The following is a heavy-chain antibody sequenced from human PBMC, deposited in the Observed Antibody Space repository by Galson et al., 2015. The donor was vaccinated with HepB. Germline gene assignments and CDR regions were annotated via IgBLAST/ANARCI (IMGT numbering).Heavy chain of an antibody. Sequence: CAISGDSVSGNSAAWNWIRQSPSRGLEWLGRTYYRSKWYNDYAVSVESRITINSDTSKNQFSLNLTSVTAADTAVYYCGREGPTPVPSAIDYWGQGLLVTVSS. D-gene: IGHD2-2*01. CDR1: GDSVSGNSAA. J-gene: IGHJ4*02. V-gene: IGHV6-1*01. CDR3: GREGPTPVPSAIDY. CDR2: TYYRSKWYN.